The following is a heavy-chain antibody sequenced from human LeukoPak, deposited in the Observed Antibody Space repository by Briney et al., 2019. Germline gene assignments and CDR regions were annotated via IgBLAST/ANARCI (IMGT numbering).Heavy chain of an antibody. CDR3: ARGAYGSGSYYNYYGMDV. V-gene: IGHV5-51*01. CDR1: GYSFGNRW. J-gene: IGHJ6*02. CDR2: IYPDDSDT. D-gene: IGHD3-10*01. Sequence: GESLKISCKGSGYSFGNRWIGWVRQMPGKGLEWMGIIYPDDSDTIYSPSFEGQVTISADKSVSTAYLQWSSLKASDTAMYYCARGAYGSGSYYNYYGMDVWGQGTTVTVSS.